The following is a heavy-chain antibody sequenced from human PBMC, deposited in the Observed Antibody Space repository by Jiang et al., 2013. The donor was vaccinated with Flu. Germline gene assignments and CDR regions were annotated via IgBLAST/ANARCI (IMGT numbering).Heavy chain of an antibody. CDR1: GDSVSSNSAA. Sequence: SQTLSLTCAISGDSVSSNSAAWNWIRQSPSRGLEWLGRTYYRSKWYNDYAVSVKSRITINPDTSKNQFSLQLNSVTPEDTAVYYCARGAYCGGDCYSATDYFDYWGQGTLVTVSS. CDR2: TYYRSKWYN. J-gene: IGHJ4*02. V-gene: IGHV6-1*01. D-gene: IGHD2-21*02. CDR3: ARGAYCGGDCYSATDYFDY.